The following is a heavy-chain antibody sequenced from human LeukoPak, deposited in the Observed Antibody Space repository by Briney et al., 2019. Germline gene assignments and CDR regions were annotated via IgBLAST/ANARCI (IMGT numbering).Heavy chain of an antibody. V-gene: IGHV4-59*08. CDR1: GGSISSYY. D-gene: IGHD3-10*01. CDR3: ARQESELWFGDTDWFDP. J-gene: IGHJ5*02. Sequence: SETLSLTCTVSGGSISSYYWSWIRQPPGKGLEWIGYIYYSGSTNYNPSLKSRVTISVDTSKNQFSLKLSSVTAADTAVYYCARQESELWFGDTDWFDPWGQGTLVTLSS. CDR2: IYYSGST.